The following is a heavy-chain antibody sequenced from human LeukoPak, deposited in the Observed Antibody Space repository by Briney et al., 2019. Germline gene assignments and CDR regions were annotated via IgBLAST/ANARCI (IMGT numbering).Heavy chain of an antibody. D-gene: IGHD2-2*01. J-gene: IGHJ6*03. CDR3: ATVPAANYYYYYYMDV. Sequence: SETLSLTCTVSGGSISSYYWTWIRQPPGKGLEWIGSLYYSGSTNCNPSLKSRVTISVDTSKNQFSLKLSSVTAADTAVYYCATVPAANYYYYYYMDVWGKGTTVTVSS. CDR1: GGSISSYY. V-gene: IGHV4-59*08. CDR2: LYYSGST.